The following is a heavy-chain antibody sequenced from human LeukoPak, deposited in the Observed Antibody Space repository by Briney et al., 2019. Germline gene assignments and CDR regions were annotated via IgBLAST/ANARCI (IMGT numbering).Heavy chain of an antibody. CDR2: IRYDGSNK. CDR3: AKGSSLGAKFDY. Sequence: PGGSLRLSSAASGFTFSSYGMHWVRQAPGKGLEWVSFIRYDGSNKYYADSVKGRFTISRDNSKNTLYLQMNSLRAEDTAVYYCAKGSSLGAKFDYWGQGTLVTVSS. D-gene: IGHD1-26*01. J-gene: IGHJ4*02. V-gene: IGHV3-30*02. CDR1: GFTFSSYG.